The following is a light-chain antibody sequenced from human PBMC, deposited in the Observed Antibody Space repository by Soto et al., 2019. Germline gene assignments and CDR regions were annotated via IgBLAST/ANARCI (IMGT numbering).Light chain of an antibody. CDR3: QPQDSYSPSWP. V-gene: IGKV1-5*03. Sequence: IQMTKSPSTLSSSLGDRVTITCRASQNINKYVAWYQQKPGKAPKLLIYMASSLESEVPXRFSGSGSGTEFTLTMSSLQPDDSATYYCQPQDSYSPSWPFGQGTKVDIK. J-gene: IGKJ1*01. CDR2: MAS. CDR1: QNINKY.